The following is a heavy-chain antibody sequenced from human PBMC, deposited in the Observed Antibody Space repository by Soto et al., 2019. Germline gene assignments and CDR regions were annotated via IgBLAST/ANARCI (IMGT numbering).Heavy chain of an antibody. J-gene: IGHJ4*02. Sequence: EVQLLESGGGLVQPGGSLRLSCAASGFTFSSDAMSWVRQAPGKGLEWVSAISGSGGSTYYADSVKGRFTISRDNSKNTLNLQMNSLRAEDTAVYYCAKDSDHSGYDSDDWGQGTLVTVSS. V-gene: IGHV3-23*01. CDR3: AKDSDHSGYDSDD. D-gene: IGHD5-12*01. CDR1: GFTFSSDA. CDR2: ISGSGGST.